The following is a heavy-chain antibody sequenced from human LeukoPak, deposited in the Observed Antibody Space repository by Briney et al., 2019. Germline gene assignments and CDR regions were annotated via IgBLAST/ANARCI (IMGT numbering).Heavy chain of an antibody. Sequence: PGGSLRLSCAASGFTFSSYAMSWVRQAPGKGLEWVSVISGSGGSTYYADSVKGRFTISGDNSKNTLYLHMNSLRAEDTAVYYCSKRGETGTKYFDYWGQGTLVTVSS. J-gene: IGHJ4*02. CDR3: SKRGETGTKYFDY. V-gene: IGHV3-23*01. CDR1: GFTFSSYA. D-gene: IGHD1-1*01. CDR2: ISGSGGST.